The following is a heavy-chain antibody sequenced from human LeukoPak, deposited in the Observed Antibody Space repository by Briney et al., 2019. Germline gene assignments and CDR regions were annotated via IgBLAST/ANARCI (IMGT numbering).Heavy chain of an antibody. Sequence: GASVKVSCEASGGTFSSYAISWVRQAPGQGLEWMGGIIPIFGTANYAQKFQGRVTITADESSSTAYMELSSLRSEDTAVYYCARDSRSGYSSGDYWGQGTLVTVSS. CDR3: ARDSRSGYSSGDY. D-gene: IGHD6-19*01. J-gene: IGHJ4*02. CDR1: GGTFSSYA. CDR2: IIPIFGTA. V-gene: IGHV1-69*13.